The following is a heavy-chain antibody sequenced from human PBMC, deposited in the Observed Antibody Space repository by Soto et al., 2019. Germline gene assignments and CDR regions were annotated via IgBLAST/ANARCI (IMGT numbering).Heavy chain of an antibody. V-gene: IGHV3-48*01. CDR2: ISGSGTTI. CDR1: GFIFSSYA. CDR3: ASFSRMADGYY. D-gene: IGHD3-22*01. Sequence: EVHLVESGGGLVQPGGSLSLSCAASGFIFSSYAINWVRQAPGKGLEWVSYISGSGTTIYYADSVKGRFTISRDYAKSSLYLQRNSLRAEDTAMYYCASFSRMADGYYWGQGTLVTVSS. J-gene: IGHJ4*02.